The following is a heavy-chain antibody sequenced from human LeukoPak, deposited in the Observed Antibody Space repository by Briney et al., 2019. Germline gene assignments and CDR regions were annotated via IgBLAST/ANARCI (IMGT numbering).Heavy chain of an antibody. CDR3: ARDRGGGSFDY. D-gene: IGHD2-15*01. V-gene: IGHV3-7*01. J-gene: IGHJ4*02. Sequence: GGSLRLSCAASGFTFSTDWMSWVRQAPGKGLESVAKIKEDGSDKYYVDSVKGRFTISRDNGKNSLYLQMNSLRAEDTAVYYCARDRGGGSFDYWGQGTLVTVSS. CDR1: GFTFSTDW. CDR2: IKEDGSDK.